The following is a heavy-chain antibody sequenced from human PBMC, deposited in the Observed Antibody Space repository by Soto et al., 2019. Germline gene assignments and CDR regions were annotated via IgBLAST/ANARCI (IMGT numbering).Heavy chain of an antibody. D-gene: IGHD3-22*01. J-gene: IGHJ4*02. CDR2: IYYSGST. CDR3: TSSYYYDPSGPYFFDY. CDR1: GGSISSYY. Sequence: NPSETLSLTCTVSGGSISSYYWSWIRQPPGKGLECIGYIYYSGSTNYNPSLQSRVTIPVDTSKSQFSLKLSSVTAADTAVYYCTSSYYYDPSGPYFFDYWGQGTLVTVSS. V-gene: IGHV4-59*01.